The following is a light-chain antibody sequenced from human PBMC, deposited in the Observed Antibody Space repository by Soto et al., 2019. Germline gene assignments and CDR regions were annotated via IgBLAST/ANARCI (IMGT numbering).Light chain of an antibody. CDR2: GNS. CDR1: NSNIGAGYD. Sequence: QSVLTQPPSVPGAPGQRVTISCTGSNSNIGAGYDVHWYQQLPGTAPKLLIYGNSNRPSGVPDRFSGSESGTSASLTITGLQAEDEADYYCQSYGDSLSGYVFGTGTKVTIL. V-gene: IGLV1-40*01. J-gene: IGLJ1*01. CDR3: QSYGDSLSGYV.